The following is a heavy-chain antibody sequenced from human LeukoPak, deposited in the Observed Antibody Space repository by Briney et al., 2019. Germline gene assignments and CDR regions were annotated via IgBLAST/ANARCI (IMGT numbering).Heavy chain of an antibody. V-gene: IGHV4-34*01. CDR1: GGSSSGYY. CDR2: INHSGST. D-gene: IGHD2-15*01. J-gene: IGHJ5*02. Sequence: PSETLSLTCAVYGGSSSGYYWSWIRQPPGKGLEWIGEINHSGSTNYNPSLKSRVTISVDTSKNQFSLKLSSVTAADTAVYYCARGCRRVVVVAAYNWFDPWGQGTLVTVSS. CDR3: ARGCRRVVVVAAYNWFDP.